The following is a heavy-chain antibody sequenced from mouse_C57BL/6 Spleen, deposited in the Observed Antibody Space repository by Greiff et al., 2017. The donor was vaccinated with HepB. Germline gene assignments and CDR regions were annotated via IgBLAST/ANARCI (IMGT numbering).Heavy chain of an antibody. CDR1: GYTFTSYW. D-gene: IGHD1-1*01. CDR3: ARRHGSSYWYFDV. V-gene: IGHV1-50*01. Sequence: QVQLQQPGAELVKPGASVKLSCKASGYTFTSYWMQWVKQRPGQGLEWIGEIDPSDSDTNYNQKFKGKATLTVDTSSSTAYMQLNSLTSEDSAVYDCARRHGSSYWYFDVWGTGTTVTVSS. CDR2: IDPSDSDT. J-gene: IGHJ1*03.